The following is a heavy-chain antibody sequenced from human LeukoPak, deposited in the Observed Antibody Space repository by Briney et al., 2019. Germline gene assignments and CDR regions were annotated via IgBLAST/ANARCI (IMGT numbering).Heavy chain of an antibody. CDR3: ARGYCSGGSCYSYYYYNYMDV. V-gene: IGHV4-39*07. CDR2: ISYSGST. Sequence: KASETLSLTCTVSGGSISSSSYYWGWIRQPPVKGLEWIGSISYSGSTYYNPSLKSRVTISVDTSKDQFSLKLSSVTAADTAVYYCARGYCSGGSCYSYYYYNYMDVWGKGTTVTVSS. D-gene: IGHD2-15*01. CDR1: GGSISSSSYY. J-gene: IGHJ6*03.